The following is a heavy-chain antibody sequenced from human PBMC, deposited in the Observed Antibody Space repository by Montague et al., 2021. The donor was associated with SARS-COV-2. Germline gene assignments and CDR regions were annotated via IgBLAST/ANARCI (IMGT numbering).Heavy chain of an antibody. V-gene: IGHV2-70*11. J-gene: IGHJ6*02. CDR2: IDWDDDK. CDR1: GFSLSTSGMC. CDR3: AQAAGTAYTSYYYYAMDV. D-gene: IGHD6-19*01. Sequence: PALVKPTQTLTLTCTFSGFSLSTSGMCVSWIRQPPGKALEWLARIDWDDDKYYSTSLKTRLTISKDTSKNQVVLTMTNMDPVDTATYYCAQAAGTAYTSYYYYAMDVWGQGTTVTVSS.